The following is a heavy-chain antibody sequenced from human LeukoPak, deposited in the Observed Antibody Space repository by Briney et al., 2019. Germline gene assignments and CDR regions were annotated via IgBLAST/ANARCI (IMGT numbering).Heavy chain of an antibody. Sequence: GGSLRLSCAASGFTFSSYGMQWVRQAPGKGLEWVAVISYDGSNKYYADSVKGRFTISRDNSKNTLYLQMNSLRAEDTAVYYCAKDEGYSSSWYFHYFDYWGQGTLVTVSS. D-gene: IGHD6-13*01. CDR2: ISYDGSNK. CDR1: GFTFSSYG. CDR3: AKDEGYSSSWYFHYFDY. J-gene: IGHJ4*02. V-gene: IGHV3-30*18.